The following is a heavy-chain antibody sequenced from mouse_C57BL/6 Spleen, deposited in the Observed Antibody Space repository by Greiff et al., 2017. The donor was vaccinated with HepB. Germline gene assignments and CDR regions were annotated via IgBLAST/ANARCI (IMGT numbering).Heavy chain of an antibody. CDR1: GYAFSSSW. Sequence: QVHVKQSGPELVKPGASVKISCKASGYAFSSSWMNWVKQRPGKGLEWIGRIYPGDGDTNYNGKFKGKATLTADKSSSTAYMQLSSLTSEDSAVYFCAREGENYYGSSRFAYWGQGTLVTVSA. CDR2: IYPGDGDT. J-gene: IGHJ3*01. V-gene: IGHV1-82*01. CDR3: AREGENYYGSSRFAY. D-gene: IGHD1-1*01.